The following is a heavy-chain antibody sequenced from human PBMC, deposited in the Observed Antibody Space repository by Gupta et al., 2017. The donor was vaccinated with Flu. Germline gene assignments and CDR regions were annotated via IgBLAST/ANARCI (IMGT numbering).Heavy chain of an antibody. CDR2: ISSSAVT. J-gene: IGHJ4*02. V-gene: IGHV3-48*03. Sequence: ASGFDFKSYEMSWCRQAPGRGLEWVAFISSSAVTYYTDPVRGRFTISRDNANNLLYLQMSSLRGEDTAVYYCARGHWDNWGQGTLVTVSS. CDR3: ARGHWDN. CDR1: GFDFKSYE.